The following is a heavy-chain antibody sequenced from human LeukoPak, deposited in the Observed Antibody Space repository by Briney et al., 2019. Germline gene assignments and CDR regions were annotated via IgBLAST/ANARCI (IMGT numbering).Heavy chain of an antibody. J-gene: IGHJ4*02. CDR2: ISAYNGNT. Sequence: ASVKVSCKASGYTFTSYGISWVRQAPGQGLEWMGWISAYNGNTKYAQKLQGRVTMTTDTSTNTVYMELRSLRSDDTAVYYCARVGSSPDYWGQGTLVTVSS. CDR1: GYTFTSYG. CDR3: ARVGSSPDY. D-gene: IGHD6-6*01. V-gene: IGHV1-18*01.